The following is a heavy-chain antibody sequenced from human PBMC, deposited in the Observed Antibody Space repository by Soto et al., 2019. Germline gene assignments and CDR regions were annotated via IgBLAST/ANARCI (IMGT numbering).Heavy chain of an antibody. J-gene: IGHJ4*02. CDR3: ARQIYDSDTGPSFQYYFDS. V-gene: IGHV5-10-1*01. CDR2: IDPSDSQT. D-gene: IGHD3-22*01. Sequence: GQSLKISCKGSGYSFAGYWITWVRQKPGKGLEWMGRIDPSDSQTYYSPSFRGHVTISVTKSITTVFLQWSSLRASDTAMYYCARQIYDSDTGPSFQYYFDSWGQGTPVTVSS. CDR1: GYSFAGYW.